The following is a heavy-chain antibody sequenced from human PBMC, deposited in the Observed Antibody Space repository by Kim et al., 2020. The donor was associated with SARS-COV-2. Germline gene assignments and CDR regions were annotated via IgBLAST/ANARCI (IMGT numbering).Heavy chain of an antibody. Sequence: SETLSLTCAVYGGSFSGYYWSWIRQPPGKGLEWIGEINHSGSTNYNPSLKSRVTISVDTSKNQFSLKLSSVTAADTAVYYCARGTGFGELLNPPGYFDYWGQGTLVTVSS. V-gene: IGHV4-34*01. J-gene: IGHJ4*02. CDR1: GGSFSGYY. CDR2: INHSGST. CDR3: ARGTGFGELLNPPGYFDY. D-gene: IGHD3-10*01.